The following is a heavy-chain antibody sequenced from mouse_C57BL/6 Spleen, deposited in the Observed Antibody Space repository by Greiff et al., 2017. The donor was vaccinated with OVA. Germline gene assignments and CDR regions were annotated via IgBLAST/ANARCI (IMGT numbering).Heavy chain of an antibody. J-gene: IGHJ2*01. CDR3: ASTTTVVVPFDY. CDR2: IYPGSGNT. V-gene: IGHV1-76*01. Sequence: QVQLKQSGAELVRPGASVKLSCKASGYTFTDYYINWVKQRPGQGLEWIARIYPGSGNTYYNEKFKGKATLTAEKSSSTAYMQLSSLTSEDSAVYFCASTTTVVVPFDYWGQGTTLTVSS. CDR1: GYTFTDYY. D-gene: IGHD1-1*01.